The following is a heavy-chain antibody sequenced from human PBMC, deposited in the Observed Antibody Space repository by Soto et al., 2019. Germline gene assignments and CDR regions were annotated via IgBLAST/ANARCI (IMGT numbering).Heavy chain of an antibody. V-gene: IGHV3-74*01. Sequence: EVQLVESGGGLVQPGGSLRLSCAASGFTFSSYWMHWVRQAPGKELVWVSRINSDGSSTSYADSVKGRFTISRDNAKNTLYLQMNSLRAEDTAVYYCTTFRAAPYYYYGMDVWGQGTTVTVSS. J-gene: IGHJ6*02. CDR3: TTFRAAPYYYYGMDV. CDR2: INSDGSST. CDR1: GFTFSSYW. D-gene: IGHD2-15*01.